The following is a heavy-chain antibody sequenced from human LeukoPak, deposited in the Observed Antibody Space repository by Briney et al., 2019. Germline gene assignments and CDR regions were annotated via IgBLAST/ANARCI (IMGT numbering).Heavy chain of an antibody. CDR1: GFTFSSYA. CDR2: ISSSGGVT. CDR3: ARDLDAFDI. J-gene: IGHJ3*02. Sequence: GGSLRLSCAASGFTFSSYAMTWVRQAPGKGLEWVSAISSSGGVTYYTDSVKGRFTISRDNSKNTLYLQMNSLRAEDTAVYYCARDLDAFDIWGQGTMVTVSS. V-gene: IGHV3-23*01.